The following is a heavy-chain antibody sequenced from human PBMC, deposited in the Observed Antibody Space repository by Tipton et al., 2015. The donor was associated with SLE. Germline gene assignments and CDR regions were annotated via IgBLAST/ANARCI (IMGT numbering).Heavy chain of an antibody. D-gene: IGHD6-19*01. J-gene: IGHJ6*02. V-gene: IGHV3-13*01. Sequence: GSLRLSCAASEFTFSDYDMHWVRQATGKGLEWVSAIGTTGDTYYPGSVKGRFTISRENARNSLYLQMNSLRAGDTAVYYCARALFDAVAGPSGMDVWGQGTTVTVSS. CDR1: EFTFSDYD. CDR3: ARALFDAVAGPSGMDV. CDR2: IGTTGDT.